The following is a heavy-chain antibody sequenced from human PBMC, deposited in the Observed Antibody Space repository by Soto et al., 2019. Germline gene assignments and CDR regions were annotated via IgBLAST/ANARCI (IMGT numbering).Heavy chain of an antibody. Sequence: SETLSLTCTVSGGSISGSIYYWGWVRHPPGKGLEWIGAISYGGSTYHNPSLRSRVTISVDTSKSQFSLDLTSVTAADTAVYYCARHRRETGTYAQPLDYWGQGTLVTVSS. CDR1: GGSISGSIYY. CDR3: ARHRRETGTYAQPLDY. CDR2: ISYGGST. D-gene: IGHD1-1*01. V-gene: IGHV4-39*01. J-gene: IGHJ4*02.